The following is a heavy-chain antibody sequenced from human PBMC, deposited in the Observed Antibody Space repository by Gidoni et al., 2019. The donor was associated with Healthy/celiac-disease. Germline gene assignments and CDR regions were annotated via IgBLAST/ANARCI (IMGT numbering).Heavy chain of an antibody. D-gene: IGHD5-18*01. CDR1: GFTFSSYW. CDR3: ARANTAMVFGYYYYGMDV. V-gene: IGHV3-7*01. CDR2: IKQDGSEK. J-gene: IGHJ6*02. Sequence: EVQLVESGGGLVQPGGSLRLPCAASGFTFSSYWMSWVRQAPGKGLEWVANIKQDGSEKYYVDSVKGRFTISRDNAKNSLYLQMNSLRAEDTAVYYCARANTAMVFGYYYYGMDVWGQGTTVTVSS.